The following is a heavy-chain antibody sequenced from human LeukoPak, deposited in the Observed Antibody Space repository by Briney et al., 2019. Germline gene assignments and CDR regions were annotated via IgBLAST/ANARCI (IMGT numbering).Heavy chain of an antibody. CDR1: GGSISSGDYY. CDR3: AREERNILTGYWNFDP. J-gene: IGHJ5*02. D-gene: IGHD3-9*01. V-gene: IGHV4-30-4*08. CDR2: IYYSGST. Sequence: SQTLSLTCTVSGGSISSGDYYWSWIRQPPGKGLEWIGYIYYSGSTYYNPSLKSRVTISLDTSKNQFSLKLSSVTAADTAVYYCAREERNILTGYWNFDPWGQGTLVTVSS.